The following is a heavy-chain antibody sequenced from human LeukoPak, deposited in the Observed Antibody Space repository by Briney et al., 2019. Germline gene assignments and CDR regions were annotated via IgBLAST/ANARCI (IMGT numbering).Heavy chain of an antibody. CDR1: GFTFSTYD. J-gene: IGHJ4*02. CDR3: ARDKMVDY. V-gene: IGHV3-48*03. Sequence: GGSLRLSCAASGFTFSTYDMNWVSQAPGKGLEWFSYTTSSGSTMSYADSVKGRFTISRDNAKNLLYLQMNSPRAEDTALYYCARDKMVDYWGQGTLVTVSS. D-gene: IGHD2-8*01. CDR2: TTSSGSTM.